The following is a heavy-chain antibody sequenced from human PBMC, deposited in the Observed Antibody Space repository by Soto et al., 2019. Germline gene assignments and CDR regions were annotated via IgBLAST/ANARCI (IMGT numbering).Heavy chain of an antibody. CDR1: GFTFSDYY. J-gene: IGHJ4*02. Sequence: GGSLRLSCAASGFTFSDYYMSWIRQAPGKGLEWVSYISSSGSTIYYADSVKGRFTIPRDNAKNSLYLQMNSLRAEDTAVYYCARAEVRGVIYRHWGQGTLVTVSS. D-gene: IGHD3-10*01. CDR2: ISSSGSTI. V-gene: IGHV3-11*01. CDR3: ARAEVRGVIYRH.